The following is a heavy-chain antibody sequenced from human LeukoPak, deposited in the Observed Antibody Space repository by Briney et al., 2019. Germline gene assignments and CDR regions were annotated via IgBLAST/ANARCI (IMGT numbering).Heavy chain of an antibody. D-gene: IGHD3-22*01. J-gene: IGHJ4*02. CDR3: ARGDYYDSSGSYFDY. CDR1: GGSISSSNW. CDR2: IYHSGST. V-gene: IGHV4-4*02. Sequence: SGTLSLTCAVSGGSISSSNWWSWVRQPPGKGLEWTGEIYHSGSTNYNPSLKSRVSISVDKSKNQFSLKLSSVTAADTAVYYCARGDYYDSSGSYFDYWGQGTLVTVSS.